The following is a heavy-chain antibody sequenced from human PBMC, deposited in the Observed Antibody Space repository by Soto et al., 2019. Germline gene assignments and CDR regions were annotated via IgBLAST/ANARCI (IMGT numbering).Heavy chain of an antibody. CDR3: ARTAAPPALYYLDY. CDR2: IYSGGST. J-gene: IGHJ4*02. Sequence: PGGSLRLSCAASGFTVSSNYMSWVRQAPGKGLEWVSVIYSGGSTYYADSVKGRFTISRDNSKNTLYLQMNSLRAEDTAVYYCARTAAPPALYYLDYWGQETLVTVS. D-gene: IGHD2-2*01. V-gene: IGHV3-66*01. CDR1: GFTVSSNY.